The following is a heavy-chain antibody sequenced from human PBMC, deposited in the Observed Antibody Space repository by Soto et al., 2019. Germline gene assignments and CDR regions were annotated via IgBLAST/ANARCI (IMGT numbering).Heavy chain of an antibody. CDR1: GYTFTSYD. CDR3: ARGYRDIVVGVCSWTDWFDP. Sequence: QVQLVQSGAEVKKPGASVKVSCKASGYTFTSYDINWVRQATGQGLEWMGWMNPNSGNTGYAQKFQGRVTMTRNTSXTTXYXGLSSLRSEDTAVYYCARGYRDIVVGVCSWTDWFDPWGQGTLVTVSS. D-gene: IGHD2-15*01. V-gene: IGHV1-8*01. CDR2: MNPNSGNT. J-gene: IGHJ5*02.